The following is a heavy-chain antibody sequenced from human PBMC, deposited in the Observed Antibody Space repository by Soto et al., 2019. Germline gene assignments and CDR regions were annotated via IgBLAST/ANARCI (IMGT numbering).Heavy chain of an antibody. Sequence: QVQLVESGGGLVKPGGSLRLSCAASGFTFSDYYMSWIRQAPGKGLEWVSYISSSSSYTNYADSVKGRFTISRDSAKNSLYVQMNSLRAEDTAVYYCASLWNYYDSSALLNWGQGTLVTDSS. CDR3: ASLWNYYDSSALLN. V-gene: IGHV3-11*06. J-gene: IGHJ4*02. D-gene: IGHD3-22*01. CDR2: ISSSSSYT. CDR1: GFTFSDYY.